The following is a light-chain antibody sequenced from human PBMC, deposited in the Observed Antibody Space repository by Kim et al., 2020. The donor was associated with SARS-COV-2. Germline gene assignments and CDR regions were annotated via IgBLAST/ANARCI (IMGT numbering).Light chain of an antibody. J-gene: IGKJ1*01. V-gene: IGKV3-20*01. CDR3: QQYHSAPRT. CDR2: GAS. Sequence: SPGESATLSCRASQSVNSNYLAWYQQKVGQAPRLLIHGASIRATGIPDRFSGSGSGTDFTLTISRLEPEDFAVYYCQQYHSAPRTFGQGTKVDIK. CDR1: QSVNSNY.